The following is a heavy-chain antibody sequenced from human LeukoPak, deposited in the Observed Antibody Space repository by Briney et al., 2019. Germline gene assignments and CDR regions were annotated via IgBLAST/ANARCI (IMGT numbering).Heavy chain of an antibody. Sequence: KSGGSLRLSCAASGFTFSDNYMSWIRQAPGKGLEWVSYISSSGNTTYNADSVKGRFSITKDNAKNSLHLQMNSLRAEDTAVYYCARDGGSAWFLDYWGQGTLVTVSS. CDR1: GFTFSDNY. J-gene: IGHJ4*02. D-gene: IGHD6-19*01. V-gene: IGHV3-11*04. CDR3: ARDGGSAWFLDY. CDR2: ISSSGNTT.